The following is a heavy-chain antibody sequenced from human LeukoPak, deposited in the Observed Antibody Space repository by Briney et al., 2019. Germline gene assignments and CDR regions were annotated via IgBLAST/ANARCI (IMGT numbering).Heavy chain of an antibody. V-gene: IGHV3-74*01. D-gene: IGHD3-22*01. CDR3: ARGGYYYDSSD. Sequence: GGSLRLSCAASGFTFSSYWMHWVRQAPGKGVEWVSRVRGDGGTTSYADSVRGRFTISRDNANNMLYLQLNILSAEDTALYYCARGGYYYDSSDWGQGTLVTVSS. J-gene: IGHJ4*02. CDR1: GFTFSSYW. CDR2: VRGDGGTT.